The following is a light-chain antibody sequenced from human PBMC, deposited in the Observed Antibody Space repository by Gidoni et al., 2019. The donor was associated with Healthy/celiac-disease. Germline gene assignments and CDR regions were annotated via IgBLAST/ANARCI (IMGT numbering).Light chain of an antibody. CDR2: GAS. CDR1: QSVSSSY. Sequence: EIVLTQSPGTLSLSPGERATLSCRASQSVSSSYLAWYQQKPGQAPRLLIYGASSRATGIPERFSGSGSGTDFTLTISRLEPEDFAVYYGQQYGSSPLTFGGGTKVEIK. V-gene: IGKV3-20*01. J-gene: IGKJ4*01. CDR3: QQYGSSPLT.